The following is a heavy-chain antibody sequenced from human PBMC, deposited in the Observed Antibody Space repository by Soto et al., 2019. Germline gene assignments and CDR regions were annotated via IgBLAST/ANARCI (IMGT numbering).Heavy chain of an antibody. V-gene: IGHV3-21*01. D-gene: IGHD6-6*01. CDR3: ARDLSPAPPYSSSFFDY. CDR1: GFTFSSYS. J-gene: IGHJ4*02. Sequence: GGSLRLSCAASGFTFSSYSMNWVRQAPGKGLEWVSSISSSSSYIYYADSVKGRFTISRDNAKNSLYLQMNSLRAEDTVVYYCARDLSPAPPYSSSFFDYWGQGTLVTVSS. CDR2: ISSSSSYI.